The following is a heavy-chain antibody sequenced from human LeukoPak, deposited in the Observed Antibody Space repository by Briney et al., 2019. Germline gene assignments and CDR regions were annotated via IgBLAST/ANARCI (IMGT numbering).Heavy chain of an antibody. CDR3: AKSQDDFWSGYPLFLDY. CDR1: GFTFSSYA. CDR2: ISGSGGST. D-gene: IGHD3-3*01. J-gene: IGHJ4*02. Sequence: PGGSLRLSCAASGFTFSSYAMSWVRQAPGKGLEWVSAISGSGGSTYYADSVKGRFTISRDNSKNTLYLQMNNLRAEDTAVYYCAKSQDDFWSGYPLFLDYWGQGTLVTVSS. V-gene: IGHV3-23*01.